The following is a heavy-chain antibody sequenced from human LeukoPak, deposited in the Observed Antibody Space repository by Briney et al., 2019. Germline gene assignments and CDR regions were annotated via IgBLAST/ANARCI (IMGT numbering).Heavy chain of an antibody. CDR1: GYTFTGYY. CDR2: IDPNSGGT. V-gene: IGHV1-2*02. J-gene: IGHJ5*02. Sequence: ASVKVSCKASGYTFTGYYMRWVRQAPGQGLEWMGWIDPNSGGTNYAQKLQGRVTMTTDTSTSTAYMELRSLRSDDTAVCYCAGAMGGTYYYDSTWFDPWGQGTLVTVSS. D-gene: IGHD3-22*01. CDR3: AGAMGGTYYYDSTWFDP.